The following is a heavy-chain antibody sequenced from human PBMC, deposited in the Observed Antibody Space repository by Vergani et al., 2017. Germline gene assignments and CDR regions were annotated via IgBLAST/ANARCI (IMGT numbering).Heavy chain of an antibody. CDR2: IQYDGSNK. CDR1: GFTFSSYG. D-gene: IGHD3-22*01. Sequence: QVQLVESGGGVVQPGGSLRLSCAASGFTFSSYGMHWVRQAPGKGLEWVAFIQYDGSNKYYADSVKGRFTISRENSKNTLYLQMNSLRAEETAVYYCAKDRGPYYDSSGCNYWGQGTLVTVSS. CDR3: AKDRGPYYDSSGCNY. V-gene: IGHV3-30*02. J-gene: IGHJ4*02.